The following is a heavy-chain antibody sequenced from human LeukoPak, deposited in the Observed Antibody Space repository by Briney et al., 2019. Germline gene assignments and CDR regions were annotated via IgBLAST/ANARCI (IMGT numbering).Heavy chain of an antibody. J-gene: IGHJ4*02. CDR1: GFTFSSYA. V-gene: IGHV3-30-3*01. D-gene: IGHD3-22*01. Sequence: PGGSLRLSCAASGFTFSSYAMHWVRQAPGKGLEWVAVISYDGSNKFYADSVQGRFTVSRDNSKNTLYLQMNTLRAEDTAVYYCARGPNYYDSSNHRIFDWGQGTLVTVSS. CDR3: ARGPNYYDSSNHRIFD. CDR2: ISYDGSNK.